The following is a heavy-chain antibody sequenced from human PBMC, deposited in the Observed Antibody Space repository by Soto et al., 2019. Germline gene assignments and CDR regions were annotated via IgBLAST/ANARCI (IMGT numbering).Heavy chain of an antibody. CDR1: GGSISSYY. CDR2: IYYSGST. D-gene: IGHD1-1*01. J-gene: IGHJ4*02. Sequence: SETLSLTCTVSGGSISSYYWSWIRQPPGKGLEWIGYIYYSGSTNYNPSIKSRVTISVDTSKNQFSLKLSSVTAAYTAVYYCARTVSKPTYYFDYWGQGTLVTVSS. V-gene: IGHV4-59*01. CDR3: ARTVSKPTYYFDY.